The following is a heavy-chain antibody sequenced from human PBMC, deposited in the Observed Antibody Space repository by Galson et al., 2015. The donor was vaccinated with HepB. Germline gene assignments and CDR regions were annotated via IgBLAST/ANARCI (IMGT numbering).Heavy chain of an antibody. CDR1: GGTFSSYT. V-gene: IGHV1-69*02. J-gene: IGHJ4*02. CDR2: IIPILGIA. Sequence: SVTVSCKASGGTFSSYTISWVRQAPGQGLEWMGRIIPILGIANYAQKFQGRVTITADKSTSTAYMELSSLRSEDTAVYYCASEIAVAGNVVDYWGQGTLVTVSS. D-gene: IGHD6-19*01. CDR3: ASEIAVAGNVVDY.